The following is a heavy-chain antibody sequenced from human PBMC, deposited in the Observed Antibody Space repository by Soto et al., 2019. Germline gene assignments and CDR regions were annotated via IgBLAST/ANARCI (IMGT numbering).Heavy chain of an antibody. Sequence: LETLNITCAFYVESFGGYYWSCVRHLPGKGLEWIGEINHSGSTNNNPYLKSRVTISVDTSKNQFSLNLSYVTAADTAVYYCASATVKVRGSLSKLWGQGTRVLVSS. V-gene: IGHV4-34*01. D-gene: IGHD3-16*01. CDR2: INHSGST. CDR1: VESFGGYY. CDR3: ASATVKVRGSLSKL. J-gene: IGHJ6*01.